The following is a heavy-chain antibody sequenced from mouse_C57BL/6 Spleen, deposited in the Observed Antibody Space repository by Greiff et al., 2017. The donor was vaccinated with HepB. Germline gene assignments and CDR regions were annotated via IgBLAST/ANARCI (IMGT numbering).Heavy chain of an antibody. CDR3: ARFITTVDYYAMDY. Sequence: VQLQQSGAELVRPGTSVKMSCKASGYTFTNYWIGWAKQRPGHGLEWIGDIYPGGGYTNYNEKFKGKAPLTADKSSSTAYMQFSSLTSEDSAIYYCARFITTVDYYAMDYWGQGTSVTVSS. CDR1: GYTFTNYW. D-gene: IGHD1-1*01. V-gene: IGHV1-63*01. CDR2: IYPGGGYT. J-gene: IGHJ4*01.